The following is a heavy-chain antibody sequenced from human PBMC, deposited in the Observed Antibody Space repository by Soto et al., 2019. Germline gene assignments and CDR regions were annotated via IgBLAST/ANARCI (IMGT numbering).Heavy chain of an antibody. Sequence: TLSLTCTVSGGSISGEDYYWNWIRQHPGKGLEWIGYIYYSGGTYYNPSLKSRVTISIDTSKNQFSLNPNSVTAADTAVYYCARMRGKYFHSGGLTAFDYWGQGTLVTVSS. CDR2: IYYSGGT. J-gene: IGHJ4*02. CDR1: GGSISGEDYY. V-gene: IGHV4-31*03. CDR3: ARMRGKYFHSGGLTAFDY. D-gene: IGHD2-15*01.